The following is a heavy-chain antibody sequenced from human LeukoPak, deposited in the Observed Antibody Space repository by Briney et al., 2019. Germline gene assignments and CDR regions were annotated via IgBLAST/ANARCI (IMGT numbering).Heavy chain of an antibody. Sequence: SETLSLICTVSGGSISSYYWSWIRQPPGKGLEWIGYIYYSGSTNYNPSLKSRVTISVDTSKNQFSLKLRSVTAADTAVYYCARGARLVVAATPGWFDPWGQGTLVTVSS. CDR1: GGSISSYY. D-gene: IGHD2-15*01. CDR2: IYYSGST. J-gene: IGHJ5*02. V-gene: IGHV4-59*01. CDR3: ARGARLVVAATPGWFDP.